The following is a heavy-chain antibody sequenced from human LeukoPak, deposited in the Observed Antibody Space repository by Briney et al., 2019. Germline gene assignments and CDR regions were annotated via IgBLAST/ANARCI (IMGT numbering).Heavy chain of an antibody. J-gene: IGHJ4*02. V-gene: IGHV3-7*01. CDR3: ARSDNVWGGPYYFDF. CDR1: GFSIGDYW. Sequence: GSLRLSCAASGFSIGDYWMSWVRQAPGKGLEWVANINQDEGSKDYVDSVKGRFTISRDNAKNSLYLQMNSLRAEDTAVYYCARSDNVWGGPYYFDFWGQGTLVTVSS. CDR2: INQDEGSK. D-gene: IGHD3-16*01.